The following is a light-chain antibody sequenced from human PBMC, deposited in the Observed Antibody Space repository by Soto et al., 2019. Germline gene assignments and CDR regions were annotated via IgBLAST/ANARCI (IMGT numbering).Light chain of an antibody. CDR2: DAS. V-gene: IGKV1-5*01. CDR3: QQYITYSLWT. Sequence: DIQMTQSPSTLSASVGDRVTITCRASQTINSWLAWYQQKPGKAPDLLIFDASSLQTGVPSRFSGSGSGTEFTLTISSLQPDDFATYYCQQYITYSLWTFGQGTEVEIK. J-gene: IGKJ1*01. CDR1: QTINSW.